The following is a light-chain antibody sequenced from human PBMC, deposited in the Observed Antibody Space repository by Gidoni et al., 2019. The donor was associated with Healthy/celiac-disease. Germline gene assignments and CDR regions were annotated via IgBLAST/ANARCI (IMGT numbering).Light chain of an antibody. V-gene: IGKV1-39*01. CDR3: QQSYSTPFT. J-gene: IGKJ5*01. CDR2: AAS. CDR1: QSISNY. Sequence: DIQLSESPSSLSASVGDRVTITCRASQSISNYLNWYQQKPGKAPKLLIYAASSLQSGVPSRFRGSGSGTDFTLTISSLQPEDFATYYCQQSYSTPFTFXQXTRLEIK.